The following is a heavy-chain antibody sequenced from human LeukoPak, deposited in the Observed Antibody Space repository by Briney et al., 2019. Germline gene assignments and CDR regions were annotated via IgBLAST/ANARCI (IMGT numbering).Heavy chain of an antibody. CDR3: ASTPLENDSSGYRFDP. V-gene: IGHV1-69*13. D-gene: IGHD3-22*01. J-gene: IGHJ5*02. CDR2: IIPIFGTA. CDR1: GGTFSSYA. Sequence: SVKVSRKASGGTFSSYAISWVRQAPGQGLEWMGGIIPIFGTANYAQKFQGRVMITADESTSTAYMELSSLRSEDTAVYYCASTPLENDSSGYRFDPWGQGTLVTVSS.